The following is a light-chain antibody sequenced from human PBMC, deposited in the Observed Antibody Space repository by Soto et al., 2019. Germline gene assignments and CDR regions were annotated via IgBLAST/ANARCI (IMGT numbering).Light chain of an antibody. CDR1: QTITAY. J-gene: IGKJ2*01. Sequence: DIQMTQSPSSLSASFGDSVTIXXRESQTITAYLNWYQHKPGKAPKLXIYAAISLQSGVPSRLSGSGSGTDFTLTISSLQPEDFATYYCQQTYSTPHTFGQGTKVDIK. CDR3: QQTYSTPHT. V-gene: IGKV1-39*01. CDR2: AAI.